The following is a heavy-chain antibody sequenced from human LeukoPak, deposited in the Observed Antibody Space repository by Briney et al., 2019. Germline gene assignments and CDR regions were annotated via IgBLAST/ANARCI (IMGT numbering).Heavy chain of an antibody. J-gene: IGHJ2*01. CDR2: IRYDGSNK. D-gene: IGHD6-19*01. Sequence: GGSLRLSCAASGFTFSSYGMHWVRQAPGKGLEWVAFIRYDGSNKYYADSVKGRFTISRDNSKNTLYLQMNSLRAEDTAVYYCARDWGSSGWYGDNWYFDLWGRGTLVTVSS. CDR3: ARDWGSSGWYGDNWYFDL. CDR1: GFTFSSYG. V-gene: IGHV3-30*02.